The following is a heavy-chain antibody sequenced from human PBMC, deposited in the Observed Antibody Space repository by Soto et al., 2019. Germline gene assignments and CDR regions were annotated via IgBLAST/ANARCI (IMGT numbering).Heavy chain of an antibody. CDR1: GYSFTSYW. V-gene: IGHV5-51*01. Sequence: GESLKISCKGSGYSFTSYWIGWVRQMPGKGLEWMGIIYPGDSDTRYSPSFQGQVTISADKSISTAYLQWSSLKASDTAMYYCARLQRVLDDFWSGYGPDWFDPWGQGTLVTVSS. J-gene: IGHJ5*02. CDR3: ARLQRVLDDFWSGYGPDWFDP. CDR2: IYPGDSDT. D-gene: IGHD3-3*01.